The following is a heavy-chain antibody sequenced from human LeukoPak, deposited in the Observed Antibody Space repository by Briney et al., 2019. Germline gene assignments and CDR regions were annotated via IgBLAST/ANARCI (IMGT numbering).Heavy chain of an antibody. CDR3: ARVGGYYDSSGLYY. Sequence: ASVKVSCKASGYTFTGYCMHWVRQAPGQGREWMGRINPNSGGTNYAQKFQGRVTMTRDTSISTAYMELSRLRSDDTAVYYCARVGGYYDSSGLYYWGQGTLVTVSS. CDR1: GYTFTGYC. CDR2: INPNSGGT. D-gene: IGHD3-22*01. J-gene: IGHJ4*02. V-gene: IGHV1-2*06.